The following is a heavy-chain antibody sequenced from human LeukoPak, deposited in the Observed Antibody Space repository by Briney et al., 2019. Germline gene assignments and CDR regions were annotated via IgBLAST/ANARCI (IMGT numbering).Heavy chain of an antibody. Sequence: ETLSLTCTVSGGSFSSYSMNWVRQAPGKGLEWVSSISGSSSYIYYADSVKGRFTISRDNAKKSLYLQMNSLRAEDTAVYYCAREGSGLVYWGQGTLVTVSS. CDR1: GGSFSSYS. J-gene: IGHJ4*02. CDR2: ISGSSSYI. V-gene: IGHV3-21*04. D-gene: IGHD3-10*01. CDR3: AREGSGLVY.